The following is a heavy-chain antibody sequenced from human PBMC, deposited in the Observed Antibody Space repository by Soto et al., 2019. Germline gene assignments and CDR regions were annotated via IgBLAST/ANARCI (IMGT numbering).Heavy chain of an antibody. J-gene: IGHJ4*02. CDR3: ARGYYDSSGYY. CDR2: IYSGGST. D-gene: IGHD3-22*01. V-gene: IGHV3-66*01. Sequence: EGSLRLSCAASGFTVSSNYMSWVRQAPGKGLEWVSVIYSGGSTYYADSVKGRFTISRDNSKNTLYLQMNSLRAEDTAVYYCARGYYDSSGYYWGQGTLVTVSS. CDR1: GFTVSSNY.